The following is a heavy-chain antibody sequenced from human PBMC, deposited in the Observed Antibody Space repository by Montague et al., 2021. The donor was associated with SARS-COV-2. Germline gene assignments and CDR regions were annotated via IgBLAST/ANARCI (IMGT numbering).Heavy chain of an antibody. D-gene: IGHD3-10*01. CDR1: GDSISSSS. CDR2: IKPDGSGQ. V-gene: IGHV3-7*01. Sequence: ETLSLTCTVSGDSISSSSCNWGWTRQAPGKGLEWVASIKPDGSGQNYVDSVKGRFTISRDNAKKSLYLQMNSLRVDDTAVYYCARSLFSSGSFWGQGTLVTVSS. J-gene: IGHJ4*02. CDR3: ARSLFSSGSF.